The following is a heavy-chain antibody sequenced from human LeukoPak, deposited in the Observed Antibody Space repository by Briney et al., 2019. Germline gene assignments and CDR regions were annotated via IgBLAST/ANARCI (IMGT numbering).Heavy chain of an antibody. D-gene: IGHD1-26*01. CDR2: ISYDGSNK. CDR1: GFTFSSYA. J-gene: IGHJ4*02. V-gene: IGHV3-30-3*01. Sequence: GRSLRLSCAASGFTFSSYAMHWVRQAPGKGLEWVAVISYDGSNKYYADSVKGRFTISRDNSKNTLYLQMNNLRAEDTAVYYCVWVYWGQGTLVTVSS. CDR3: VWVY.